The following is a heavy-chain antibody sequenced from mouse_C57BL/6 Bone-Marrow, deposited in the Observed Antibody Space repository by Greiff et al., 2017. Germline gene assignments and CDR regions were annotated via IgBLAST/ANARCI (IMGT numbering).Heavy chain of an antibody. D-gene: IGHD1-1*01. J-gene: IGHJ1*03. CDR2: IYPRDGST. Sequence: VQLQQSGPELVKPGASVKLSCKASGYTFTSYDINWVKQRPGQGLEWIGWIYPRDGSTKYNEKFKGKATLTVDTSSSTAYMELHSLTSEVSAVYFGARDYGSSYWYFDVWGTGTTVTVSS. CDR1: GYTFTSYD. V-gene: IGHV1-85*01. CDR3: ARDYGSSYWYFDV.